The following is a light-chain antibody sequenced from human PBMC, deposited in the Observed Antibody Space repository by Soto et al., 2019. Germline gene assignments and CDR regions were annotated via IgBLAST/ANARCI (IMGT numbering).Light chain of an antibody. CDR2: LGS. Sequence: DIVMTQSPLSLPVTPGEPASFSCGSSQSLLHSNAYNYLDWYLQKPGQSPQLLIYLGSNRASGVPDRFSGSGSGTDFTLKISRVEAADVGVYYCMQALQTPYTFGQGTKLEIK. V-gene: IGKV2-28*01. CDR3: MQALQTPYT. J-gene: IGKJ2*01. CDR1: QSLLHSNAYNY.